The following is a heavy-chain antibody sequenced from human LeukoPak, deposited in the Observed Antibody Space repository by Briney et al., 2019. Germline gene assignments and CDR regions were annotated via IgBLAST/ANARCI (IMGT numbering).Heavy chain of an antibody. D-gene: IGHD3-10*01. V-gene: IGHV4-39*01. CDR1: GGSVTSGGFY. Sequence: PSETLSLTCSVSGGSVTSGGFYWGWLRQPPGKGPDWIATIYYTGSTYYNPSLKSRVTISIDTSKNQFSLRMTSVTATDTAVYHCARHSGSGSESRPFDPWGQGTLVTVSS. CDR3: ARHSGSGSESRPFDP. CDR2: IYYTGST. J-gene: IGHJ5*02.